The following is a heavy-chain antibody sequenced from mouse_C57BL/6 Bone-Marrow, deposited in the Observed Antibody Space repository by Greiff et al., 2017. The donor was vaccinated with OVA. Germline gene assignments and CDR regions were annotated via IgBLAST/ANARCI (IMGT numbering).Heavy chain of an antibody. CDR2: INPNYGTT. J-gene: IGHJ4*01. V-gene: IGHV1-39*01. CDR3: SIYYGYEDYAIDY. Sequence: VQLQQSGPELVKPGASVKISCKASGYSFTDYNMNWVKQSNGKSLEWIGVINPNYGTTSYNQKFKGKATLTVDKSSSTAYMQLNSLTSEDSAVYYCSIYYGYEDYAIDYWGQGTSVTVSA. CDR1: GYSFTDYN. D-gene: IGHD2-2*01.